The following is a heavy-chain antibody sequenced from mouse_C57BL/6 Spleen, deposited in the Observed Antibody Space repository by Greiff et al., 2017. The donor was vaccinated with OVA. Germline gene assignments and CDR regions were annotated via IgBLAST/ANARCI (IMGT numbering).Heavy chain of an antibody. J-gene: IGHJ2*01. Sequence: LVESGPELVKPGASVKISCKASGYAFSSSWMNWVKQRPGQGLEWIGRIYPGDGDTNYNGKFKGKATLTADKSSSTAYMQLSSLTSEDSAVYFCAREIYYYGSSYLDYWGQGTTLTVSS. V-gene: IGHV1-82*01. CDR2: IYPGDGDT. CDR1: GYAFSSSW. CDR3: AREIYYYGSSYLDY. D-gene: IGHD1-1*01.